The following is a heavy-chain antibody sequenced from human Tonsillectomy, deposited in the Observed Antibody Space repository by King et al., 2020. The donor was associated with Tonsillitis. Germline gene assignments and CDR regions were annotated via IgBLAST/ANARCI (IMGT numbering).Heavy chain of an antibody. D-gene: IGHD3-22*01. J-gene: IGHJ3*02. Sequence: EVQLQESGGGLVLPGGSLRLSCVGSGFTFSNYWMTWVRQAPGKGLEWVANIKEYGSEEYNVDSVKGRFTISRDNAKNSLYLQMNNLRAEDTAVYYCASYHDGSGSEDAFDIWGQGTMVTVSS. CDR3: ASYHDGSGSEDAFDI. V-gene: IGHV3-7*03. CDR2: IKEYGSEE. CDR1: GFTFSNYW.